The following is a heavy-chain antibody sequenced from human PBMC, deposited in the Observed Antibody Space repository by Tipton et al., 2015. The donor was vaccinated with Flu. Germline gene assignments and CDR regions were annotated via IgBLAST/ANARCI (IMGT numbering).Heavy chain of an antibody. V-gene: IGHV4-39*07. CDR2: IYYSGST. D-gene: IGHD6-13*01. Sequence: TLSLTCTVSGGSISSSSYYWGWIRQRPGKGLEWIGSIYYSGSTYYNPSLKSRVTISVDTSKNQFSLNLSSVTAAGTAVYYCARGGYGSSWHDYWGQGTLVTVSS. CDR1: GGSISSSSYY. CDR3: ARGGYGSSWHDY. J-gene: IGHJ4*02.